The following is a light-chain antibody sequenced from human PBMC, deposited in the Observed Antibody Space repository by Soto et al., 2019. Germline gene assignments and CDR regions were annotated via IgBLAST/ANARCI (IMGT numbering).Light chain of an antibody. CDR2: GNS. Sequence: QSVLTQPHSVSGAPGQRVTISCTGSSSNIGAGYDVHWYQQLPGTAPKLLIYGNSTRPSGVPDRFSGSKSVTSASLAITGLQAEDEADYYCQSYDSSLSGYVFGTGTKVTVL. V-gene: IGLV1-40*01. CDR1: SSNIGAGYD. CDR3: QSYDSSLSGYV. J-gene: IGLJ1*01.